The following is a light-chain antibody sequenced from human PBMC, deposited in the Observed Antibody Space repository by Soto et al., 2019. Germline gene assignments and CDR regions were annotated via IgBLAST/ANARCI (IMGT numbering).Light chain of an antibody. J-gene: IGKJ1*01. CDR3: QQYNNWPPDRT. Sequence: EIVMTQSPATLSVSPGERATLSCRASQSVSSNLAWYQQKPGPAPRLLIYGASTRATGIPARFSGSGSGTEVTLTIRSLQSEDFAIYFCQQYNNWPPDRTFGQGTKVEIK. CDR2: GAS. V-gene: IGKV3-15*01. CDR1: QSVSSN.